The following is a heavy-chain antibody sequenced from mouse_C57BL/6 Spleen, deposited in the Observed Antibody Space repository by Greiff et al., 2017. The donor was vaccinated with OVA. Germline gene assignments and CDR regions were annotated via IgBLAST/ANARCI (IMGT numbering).Heavy chain of an antibody. V-gene: IGHV1-53*01. D-gene: IGHD2-2*01. CDR3: ARRGGSTMVTYYAMDY. CDR1: GYTFTSYW. CDR2: INPSNGGT. Sequence: QVQLKQPGTELVKPGASVKLSCKASGYTFTSYWMHWVKQRPGQGLEWIGNINPSNGGTNYNEKFKSKATLTVDKSSSTAYMQLSSLTSEDSAVYYCARRGGSTMVTYYAMDYWGQGTSVTVSS. J-gene: IGHJ4*01.